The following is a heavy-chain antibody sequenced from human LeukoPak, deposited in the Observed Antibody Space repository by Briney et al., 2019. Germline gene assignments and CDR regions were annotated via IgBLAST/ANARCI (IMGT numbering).Heavy chain of an antibody. J-gene: IGHJ3*02. CDR2: ISAYNGNT. CDR3: ARIAALDAFDI. V-gene: IGHV1-18*04. D-gene: IGHD2-15*01. CDR1: GYTFTSYG. Sequence: ASVTVSCKASGYTFTSYGISWVRQAPGQGHEWMGWISAYNGNTNYAQKLQGRVTMTTDTSTSTAYMELRSLRSDDTAVDYCARIAALDAFDIWGQGTMVTVSS.